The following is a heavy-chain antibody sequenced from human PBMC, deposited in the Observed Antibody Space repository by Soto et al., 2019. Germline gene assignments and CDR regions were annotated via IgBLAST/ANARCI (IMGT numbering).Heavy chain of an antibody. Sequence: SETLSLTCTVSGGSISSSSYHWGWIRQPPGKGLEWIGSGTIYYSGSTYYSPSLESRVTMSVDTSKSQFSLKLSSVTAADTAVYYCARRKNVPGGDFDYWGQGTLVTVSS. D-gene: IGHD3-10*02. V-gene: IGHV4-39*01. J-gene: IGHJ4*02. CDR3: ARRKNVPGGDFDY. CDR2: GTIYYSGST. CDR1: GGSISSSSYH.